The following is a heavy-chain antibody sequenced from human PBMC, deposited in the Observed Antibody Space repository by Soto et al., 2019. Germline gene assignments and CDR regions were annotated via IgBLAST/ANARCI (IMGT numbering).Heavy chain of an antibody. J-gene: IGHJ4*02. Sequence: PGECLKISCKGSGYSFTSYWISWVRQMPGKGLEWMGRIDPSDSYTNYSPSFQGHVTISADKSISTAYLQWSSLKASDTAMYYCARHIRYYYDSSGYSYFDYWGQGTLVTVSS. CDR3: ARHIRYYYDSSGYSYFDY. D-gene: IGHD3-22*01. CDR1: GYSFTSYW. CDR2: IDPSDSYT. V-gene: IGHV5-10-1*01.